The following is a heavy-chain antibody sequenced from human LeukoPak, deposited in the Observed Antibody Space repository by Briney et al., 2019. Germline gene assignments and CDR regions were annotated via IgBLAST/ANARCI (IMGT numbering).Heavy chain of an antibody. CDR3: ARDQEGFDY. V-gene: IGHV1-46*01. J-gene: IGHJ4*02. Sequence: ASVKVSCKASGYTFTSYYMHWVRQAPGQGLEWMGIINPRDGSTSYAQKFQGRVTVTRDTSTSTVHMELSGLRSEDTAAYYCARDQEGFDYWGQGTLVTVSS. CDR2: INPRDGST. CDR1: GYTFTSYY.